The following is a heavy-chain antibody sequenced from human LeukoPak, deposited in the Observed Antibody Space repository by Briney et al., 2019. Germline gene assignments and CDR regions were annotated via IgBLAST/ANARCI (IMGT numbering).Heavy chain of an antibody. V-gene: IGHV4-34*01. CDR3: ARGWDSSGYHFDY. CDR1: GGSFSGYY. CDR2: INHSGST. D-gene: IGHD3-22*01. J-gene: IGHJ4*02. Sequence: SETLSLTCAAYGGSFSGYYWSWIRQPPGKGLEWIGEINHSGSTNYNPSLKSRVTISVDTSKNQFSLKLSSVTAADTAVYYCARGWDSSGYHFDYWGQGTLVTVSS.